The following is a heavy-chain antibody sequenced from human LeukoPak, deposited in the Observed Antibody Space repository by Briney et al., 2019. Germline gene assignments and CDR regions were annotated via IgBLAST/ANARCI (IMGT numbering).Heavy chain of an antibody. J-gene: IGHJ4*02. V-gene: IGHV3-23*01. D-gene: IGHD2-8*02. CDR1: GITLSNYG. CDR3: AKRGVVIRVILVGFHKEAYYFDS. CDR2: ISGSGGST. Sequence: GSLRLSCAVSGITLSNYGMSWVRQAPGKGLEWVAGISGSGGSTNYADSVKGRFTTSRDNRKNTLYLQMNSLRVEDTAVYFCAKRGVVIRVILVGFHKEAYYFDSWGQGALVTVSS.